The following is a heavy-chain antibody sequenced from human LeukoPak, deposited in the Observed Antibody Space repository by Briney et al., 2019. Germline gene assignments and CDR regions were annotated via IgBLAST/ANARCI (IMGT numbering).Heavy chain of an antibody. CDR1: GFTFSGSA. J-gene: IGHJ3*02. Sequence: GGSLRLSCAASGFTFSGSAMHWVRQASGKGLEWVGRIRSKANSYATAYAASVKGRFTISRDDSKNTAYLQMNSLKTEDTAVYYCRAYCGGDCYLPHDAFDIWGQGTMVTVSS. CDR3: RAYCGGDCYLPHDAFDI. CDR2: IRSKANSYAT. D-gene: IGHD2-21*02. V-gene: IGHV3-73*01.